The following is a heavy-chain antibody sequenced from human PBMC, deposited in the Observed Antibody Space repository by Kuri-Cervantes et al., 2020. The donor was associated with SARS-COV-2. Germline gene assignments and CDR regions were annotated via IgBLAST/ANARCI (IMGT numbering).Heavy chain of an antibody. D-gene: IGHD3-10*01. J-gene: IGHJ4*02. Sequence: SETLSLTCTVSGGSISNSSYYCGWIRQPPGKGLEWIGSIYYSGSPYYNPPLKSRVTISVDTSKNQFSLKLSSVTAADTAVYYCARTGSGSYYSIDYWGQGTLVTVSS. CDR1: GGSISNSSYY. V-gene: IGHV4-39*01. CDR2: IYYSGSP. CDR3: ARTGSGSYYSIDY.